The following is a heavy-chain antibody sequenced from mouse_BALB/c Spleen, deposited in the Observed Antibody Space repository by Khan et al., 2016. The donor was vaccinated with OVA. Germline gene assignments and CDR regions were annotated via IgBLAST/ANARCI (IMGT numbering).Heavy chain of an antibody. Sequence: QMQLEESGTDLARPGASVKMSCKASGYTFTSYTMHWVKQRPGQGLEWIGYINPTSTYTNYNQKFKDKATLTADKSSITAYMQLSSLTSEDSAVYYCAREGAYYRSDGWFAYWGQGTLVTVSA. CDR1: GYTFTSYT. CDR3: AREGAYYRSDGWFAY. D-gene: IGHD2-14*01. V-gene: IGHV1-4*01. CDR2: INPTSTYT. J-gene: IGHJ3*01.